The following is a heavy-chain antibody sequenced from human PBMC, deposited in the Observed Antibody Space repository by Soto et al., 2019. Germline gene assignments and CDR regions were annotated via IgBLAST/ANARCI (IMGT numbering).Heavy chain of an antibody. Sequence: ASVKVSCKASGFAFTTYSMHWVRQAPGQRLEWMGWINAGNGNTKYSQKFQDRVTITRDTPENIVYMELSRLRSEDTAVYYCARSWSRNYNFDLWGQGTMVAVSS. D-gene: IGHD6-13*01. J-gene: IGHJ4*01. CDR1: GFAFTTYS. CDR2: INAGNGNT. CDR3: ARSWSRNYNFDL. V-gene: IGHV1-3*01.